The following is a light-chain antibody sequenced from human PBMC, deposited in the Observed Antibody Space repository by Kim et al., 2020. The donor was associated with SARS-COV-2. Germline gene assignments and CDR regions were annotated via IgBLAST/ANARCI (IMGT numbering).Light chain of an antibody. Sequence: QSVLTQPPSASGSPGQSVTISCTGTSSDVGAYNYASWYQQHPGKAPKLIVYEVDKRTSGVPDRFSGSKSGNTASLTVSGLQAEDEAVYYCGSYTVTKTLVFGGGTQLTVL. CDR2: EVD. J-gene: IGLJ3*02. CDR1: SSDVGAYNY. CDR3: GSYTVTKTLV. V-gene: IGLV2-8*01.